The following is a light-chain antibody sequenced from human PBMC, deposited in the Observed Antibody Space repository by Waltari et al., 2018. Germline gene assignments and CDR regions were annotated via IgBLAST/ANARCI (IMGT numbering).Light chain of an antibody. V-gene: IGKV3-15*01. J-gene: IGKJ2*01. CDR2: GAS. CDR3: QQYNNWPPYT. Sequence: IVMTQSPATLSVSPGEQATLSCRASQSVSSNLAWYQQKPGQAPSLLIYGASTCATGIPARFSGSGSGTDFTLTISSLQSEDFAVYYCQQYNNWPPYTFGQGTKLEIK. CDR1: QSVSSN.